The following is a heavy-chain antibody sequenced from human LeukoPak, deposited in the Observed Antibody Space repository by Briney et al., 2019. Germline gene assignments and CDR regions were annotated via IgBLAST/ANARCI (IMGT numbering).Heavy chain of an antibody. CDR3: XXXXXXWLVTTGDAFDI. Sequence: SETLSLTCTVSGGSISSYYWSWIRQPPGKGLEWIGYIYYSGSTNYNPSLKSRVTISVDTSKNQFSLKLSSVTAADTAGYYCXXXXXXWLVTTGDAFDIWGQGTMVTVSS. CDR2: IYYSGST. J-gene: IGHJ3*02. D-gene: IGHD6-19*01. V-gene: IGHV4-59*01. CDR1: GGSISSYY.